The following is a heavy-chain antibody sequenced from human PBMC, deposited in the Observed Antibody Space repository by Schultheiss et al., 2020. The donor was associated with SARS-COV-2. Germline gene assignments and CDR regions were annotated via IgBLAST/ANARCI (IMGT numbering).Heavy chain of an antibody. D-gene: IGHD6-19*01. Sequence: ASVKVSCKASGYTFTSFAMHWVRQAPGQRLEWMGWINGGNGNTNYAQKLQGRVTMTRDTSISTAYMELSRLRSDDTAVYYCARDEYSSGSDYWGQGTLVTVSS. V-gene: IGHV1-3*01. CDR3: ARDEYSSGSDY. CDR2: INGGNGNT. J-gene: IGHJ4*02. CDR1: GYTFTSFA.